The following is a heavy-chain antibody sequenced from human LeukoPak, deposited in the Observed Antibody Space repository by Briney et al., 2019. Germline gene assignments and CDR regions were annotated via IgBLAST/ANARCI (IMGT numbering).Heavy chain of an antibody. Sequence: GESLKIPCKGSGYSFTSYWIGRVRQMPGKGLEWMGIIYPGDSDTRYSPSFQGQVTISADKSISTAYLQWSSLKASDTAMYYCARQVYGSGSYNPADNWFDPWGQGTLVTVSS. CDR1: GYSFTSYW. CDR2: IYPGDSDT. J-gene: IGHJ5*02. CDR3: ARQVYGSGSYNPADNWFDP. V-gene: IGHV5-51*01. D-gene: IGHD3-10*01.